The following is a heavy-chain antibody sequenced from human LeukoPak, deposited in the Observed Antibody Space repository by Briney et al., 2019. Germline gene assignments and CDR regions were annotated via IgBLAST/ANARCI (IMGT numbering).Heavy chain of an antibody. V-gene: IGHV1-46*01. CDR1: GYTFTSYY. D-gene: IGHD5-12*01. CDR3: ASSALRGDHFDY. CDR2: INPSGGST. Sequence: ASAKVSCKASGYTFTSYYMHWVRQAPGQGLEWMGIINPSGGSTSYAQKFQGRVTMTRDMSTSTVYMELSSLRSEDTAVYYCASSALRGDHFDYWGQGTLVTVSS. J-gene: IGHJ4*02.